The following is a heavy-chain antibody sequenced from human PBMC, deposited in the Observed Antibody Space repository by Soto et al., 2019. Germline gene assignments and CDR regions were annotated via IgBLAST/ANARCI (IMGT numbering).Heavy chain of an antibody. V-gene: IGHV3-64*01. CDR1: GFTFSSYA. CDR2: ISSNGGST. CDR3: ARTSQYYFDY. Sequence: PGGSLRLSCAASGFTFSSYAMYWVRQAPGKGLEYVSAISSNGGSTYYANSVKGRFTISRDNSKNTLYLQMGSLRAEDMAVYYCARTSQYYFDYWGQGTLVTVSS. J-gene: IGHJ4*02.